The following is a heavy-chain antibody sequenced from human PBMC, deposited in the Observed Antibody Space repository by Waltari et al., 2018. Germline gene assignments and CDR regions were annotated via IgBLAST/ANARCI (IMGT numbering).Heavy chain of an antibody. J-gene: IGHJ4*02. CDR1: GFTFAAYA. V-gene: IGHV3-9*01. Sequence: EVQLVESGGGLLQPGRSLRLSCAAAGFTFAAYAMHWVRQAPGKGLEWVSGISWKSGRIDYADSVKGRFTISRDNAKNSLYLQMNSLRVEDTALYYCAKAYCGGDCTLIDCWGQETLVTVSS. CDR3: AKAYCGGDCTLIDC. D-gene: IGHD2-21*02. CDR2: ISWKSGRI.